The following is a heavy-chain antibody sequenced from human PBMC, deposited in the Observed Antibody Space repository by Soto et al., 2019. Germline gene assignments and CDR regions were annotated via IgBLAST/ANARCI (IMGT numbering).Heavy chain of an antibody. CDR3: AAFLGAYWYFDL. CDR2: IYYSGST. CDR1: GGSISSGDYY. Sequence: QVQLQESGPGLVKPSQTLSLTCSVSGGSISSGDYYWSWIRQPPGKGLEWIGYIYYSGSTFYNPSLKSRVTLSVDTSKNQFALKVTSVTAADTAVYYCAAFLGAYWYFDLWGRGTLVTVSS. V-gene: IGHV4-30-4*01. J-gene: IGHJ2*01. D-gene: IGHD1-26*01.